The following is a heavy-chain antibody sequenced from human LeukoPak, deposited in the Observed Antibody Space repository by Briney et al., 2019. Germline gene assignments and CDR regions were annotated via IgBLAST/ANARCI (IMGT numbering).Heavy chain of an antibody. CDR2: IYSSGSF. J-gene: IGHJ3*02. V-gene: IGHV4-4*07. CDR1: GGSISSYF. CDR3: ARSGGSSSGSLGLWCSDI. Sequence: SETLSLTCTVSGGSISSYFWTWIRQPAGRGLEWIGHIYSSGSFKYNPSLKSRVTMSIDTSKNQLSLKLNSVTAADTAVYYCARSGGSSSGSLGLWCSDIWGQGTMVTVSS. D-gene: IGHD6-19*01.